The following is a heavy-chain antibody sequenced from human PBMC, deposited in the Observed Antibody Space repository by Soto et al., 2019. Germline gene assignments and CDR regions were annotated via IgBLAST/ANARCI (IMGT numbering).Heavy chain of an antibody. CDR2: INPNSGAT. CDR1: GYTFTGYF. CDR3: ARGGGTILAPLP. D-gene: IGHD3-3*01. V-gene: IGHV1-2*02. Sequence: QVQLVQSGAEVKKPGASVKVSCKASGYTFTGYFMHWVRQAPGQGLEWMGWINPNSGATKYAQKFQGRVTLSRDTSIRTGYMELTGLRSDDTAVYYCARGGGTILAPLPWGQGTQVTVSS. J-gene: IGHJ5*02.